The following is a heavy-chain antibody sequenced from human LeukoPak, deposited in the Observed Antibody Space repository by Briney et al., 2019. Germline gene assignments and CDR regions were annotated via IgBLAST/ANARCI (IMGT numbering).Heavy chain of an antibody. CDR2: INPNSGGT. CDR3: ARVGTMVRGVIFAFDI. Sequence: ASVKVSCKASGYTFTGYYMHWVRQAPGQGLEWMGWINPNSGGTNYAQKFQGRVTMTRDTSISTAYMELSRLRSDDTAVYYCARVGTMVRGVIFAFDIWGQGTMVTVSS. CDR1: GYTFTGYY. J-gene: IGHJ3*02. D-gene: IGHD3-10*01. V-gene: IGHV1-2*02.